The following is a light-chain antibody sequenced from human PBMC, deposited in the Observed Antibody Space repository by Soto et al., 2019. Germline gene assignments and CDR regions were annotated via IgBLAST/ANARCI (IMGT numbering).Light chain of an antibody. CDR1: SSDVGSYNL. V-gene: IGLV2-23*01. Sequence: QSLLTQPASVSGSPGQSITISCTVTSSDVGSYNLVSWYQQHPGKAPKLMIYEGSKRPSGVSNRFSGSKSGNTASLTISGLQAEDEADYYCCSYAGSSTYVFGTGTKVTVL. CDR3: CSYAGSSTYV. CDR2: EGS. J-gene: IGLJ1*01.